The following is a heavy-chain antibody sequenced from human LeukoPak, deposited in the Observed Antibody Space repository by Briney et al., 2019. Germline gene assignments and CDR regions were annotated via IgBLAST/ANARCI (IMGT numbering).Heavy chain of an antibody. CDR1: GVTFSSPA. D-gene: IGHD6-13*01. Sequence: GGSLRLSCAASGVTFSSPAMYWVRQAPGKGLEWVAGISYDGSNTYYVDSVKGRFTISGDNSKNTLYLQMDSLRTEDTAVYYCAKDPQQLILSNYFDDWGQGTLVTVSS. J-gene: IGHJ4*02. CDR3: AKDPQQLILSNYFDD. V-gene: IGHV3-30*18. CDR2: ISYDGSNT.